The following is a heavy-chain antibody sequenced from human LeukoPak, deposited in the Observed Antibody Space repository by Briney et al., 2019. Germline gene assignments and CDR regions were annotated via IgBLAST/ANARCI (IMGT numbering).Heavy chain of an antibody. Sequence: GGSLRLSCAASGFTFSSYGMHWVRQAPGKGLEWVAVIWYDGSNKYYADSVKGRFTISRDNSKNTLSLQMNSLRVEDTAVYFCARAAYDSSGYLTLWGQGTLVTVSS. V-gene: IGHV3-33*01. CDR2: IWYDGSNK. D-gene: IGHD3-22*01. J-gene: IGHJ4*02. CDR3: ARAAYDSSGYLTL. CDR1: GFTFSSYG.